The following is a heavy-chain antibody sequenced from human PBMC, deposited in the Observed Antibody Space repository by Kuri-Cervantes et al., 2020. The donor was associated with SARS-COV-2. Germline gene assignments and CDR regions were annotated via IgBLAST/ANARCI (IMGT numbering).Heavy chain of an antibody. D-gene: IGHD3-10*01. V-gene: IGHV3-23*01. CDR3: ATGFTSVWFRPLAY. J-gene: IGHJ4*02. Sequence: GGSLRLYCAASGSSFSDYVMTWVRQAPGKGLEWVSIINDAGTTTHYADSVKGRFTISRDNSKNTVYLQMNNLEVEDTAVYFCATGFTSVWFRPLAYWGQGTLVTVSS. CDR2: INDAGTTT. CDR1: GSSFSDYV.